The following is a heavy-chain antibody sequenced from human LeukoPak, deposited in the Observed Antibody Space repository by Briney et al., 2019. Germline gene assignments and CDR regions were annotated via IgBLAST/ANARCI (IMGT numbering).Heavy chain of an antibody. CDR2: ISNSSSYI. CDR3: ARTKLWSLDY. Sequence: PGGSLRLSCAASGFTFSSYSMNWVRQAPGKGLEWVSSISNSSSYIYYADSVKGRFTIPRDNAKNSLYLQMNSLRAEDTAVYYCARTKLWSLDYWGQGTLVTVSS. J-gene: IGHJ4*02. CDR1: GFTFSSYS. V-gene: IGHV3-21*01. D-gene: IGHD5-18*01.